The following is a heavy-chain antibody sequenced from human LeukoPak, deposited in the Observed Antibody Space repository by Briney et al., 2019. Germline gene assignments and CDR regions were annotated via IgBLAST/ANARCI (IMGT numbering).Heavy chain of an antibody. J-gene: IGHJ6*02. Sequence: ASVKVSCKASGYTFTGYYMHWVRQAPGQGLEWMGWINPNSGGTNYAQKFQGRVTMTRDTSIGTAYMELSRLRSDDTAVYYCARGYYGDSRRYYYGMDVWGQGTTVTVSS. D-gene: IGHD4-17*01. CDR3: ARGYYGDSRRYYYGMDV. V-gene: IGHV1-2*02. CDR2: INPNSGGT. CDR1: GYTFTGYY.